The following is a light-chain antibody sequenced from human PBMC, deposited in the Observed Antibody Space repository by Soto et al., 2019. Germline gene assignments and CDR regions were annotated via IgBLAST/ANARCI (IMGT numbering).Light chain of an antibody. V-gene: IGKV3-15*01. CDR2: GAS. J-gene: IGKJ4*01. CDR1: QSVSSN. CDR3: QQYINWPLT. Sequence: ETVMTQSPATLSVSPGERATLSCRASQSVSSNLAWYQQRPGQAPRLLIYGASTRAAGIPARFSGSGSGTEFTLTISSLQSEDFAVYYCQQYINWPLTFGGGTKVEIK.